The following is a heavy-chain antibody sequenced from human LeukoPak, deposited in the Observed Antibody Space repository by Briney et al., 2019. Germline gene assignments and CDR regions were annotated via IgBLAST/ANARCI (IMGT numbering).Heavy chain of an antibody. V-gene: IGHV5-51*01. CDR1: GYSFTSYW. CDR3: ARHDNSPPEGKVGYSYGFRAPTDAFDI. CDR2: IYPGDSDT. D-gene: IGHD5-18*01. J-gene: IGHJ3*02. Sequence: KGGESLKISCKGSGYSFTSYWIGWVRQMPGKGLEWMGIIYPGDSDTRYSPSFQGQVTISADKSISTAYLQWSSLKASDTAMYYCARHDNSPPEGKVGYSYGFRAPTDAFDIWGQGTMVTVSS.